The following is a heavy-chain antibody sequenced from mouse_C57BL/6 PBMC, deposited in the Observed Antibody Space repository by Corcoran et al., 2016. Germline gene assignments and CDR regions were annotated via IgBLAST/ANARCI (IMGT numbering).Heavy chain of an antibody. J-gene: IGHJ2*01. CDR2: INTYSGVP. D-gene: IGHD1-1*01. CDR3: ARELLRNFDY. CDR1: GYTFTTYG. Sequence: QIQLVQSGPELKKPGETVKISCTASGYTFTTYGMSWVKQAPGKGVKWMGWINTYSGVPTYADDFKGRFAFSLETSASTAYLQINNLKNEDTATYFCARELLRNFDYWGQGTTLTVSS. V-gene: IGHV9-3*01.